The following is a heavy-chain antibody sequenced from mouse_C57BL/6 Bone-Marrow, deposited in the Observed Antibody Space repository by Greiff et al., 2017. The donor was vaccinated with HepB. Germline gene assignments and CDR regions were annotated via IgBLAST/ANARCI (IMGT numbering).Heavy chain of an antibody. CDR2: ISNLAYSI. CDR1: GFTFSDYG. D-gene: IGHD1-1*01. CDR3: ARHYYGSSYDWYFDV. Sequence: EVHLVESGGGLVQPGGSLKLSCAASGFTFSDYGMAWVRQAPRKGPEWVAFISNLAYSIYYADTVTGRFTISRENAKNTLYLEMSSLRSEDTAMYYCARHYYGSSYDWYFDVWGTGTTVTVSS. V-gene: IGHV5-15*01. J-gene: IGHJ1*03.